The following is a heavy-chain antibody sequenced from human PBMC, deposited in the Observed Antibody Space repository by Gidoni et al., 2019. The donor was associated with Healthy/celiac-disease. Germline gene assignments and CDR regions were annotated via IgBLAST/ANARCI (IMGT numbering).Heavy chain of an antibody. CDR2: IIPSFGTA. J-gene: IGHJ6*02. D-gene: IGHD4-4*01. CDR1: GRTFRSYA. Sequence: QVQLVQSGAEVKKPGSSMNVSCKASGRTFRSYAISWVRQAPGQGLEWMGGIIPSFGTANYAQKFQGRVTITADKSTSTAYMELSSLRSEDTAVYYCAREGDYSSYYYYGMDVWGQGTTVTVSS. CDR3: AREGDYSSYYYYGMDV. V-gene: IGHV1-69*06.